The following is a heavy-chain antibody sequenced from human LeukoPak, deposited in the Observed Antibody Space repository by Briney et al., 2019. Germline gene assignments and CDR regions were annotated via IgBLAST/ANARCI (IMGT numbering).Heavy chain of an antibody. CDR1: GGSFSGYY. V-gene: IGHV4-34*01. J-gene: IGHJ4*02. CDR3: ATYGDYDYFDY. D-gene: IGHD4-17*01. Sequence: SETLSLTCAVYGGSFSGYYWSWIRQPPGKGLEWIGEINHSGSTNYNPSLKSRVTISVDKSKNQFSLKLSSVTAADTAVYYCATYGDYDYFDYWGQGTLVTVSS. CDR2: INHSGST.